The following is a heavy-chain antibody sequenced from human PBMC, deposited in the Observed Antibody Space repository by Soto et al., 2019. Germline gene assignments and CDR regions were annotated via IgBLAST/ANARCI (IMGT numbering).Heavy chain of an antibody. D-gene: IGHD1-26*01. V-gene: IGHV4-28*05. CDR2: INYSGSF. J-gene: IGHJ4*02. CDR3: ASVYSGSYSDY. Sequence: SETLSLTCRVSGYFISSSHWWGWIRQPPGKGLEWIGHINYSGSFYHDPSLKSRVTMSLDTSKHQFSLRLSSVTAVDTAVYYCASVYSGSYSDYWGQGTLVTVSS. CDR1: GYFISSSHW.